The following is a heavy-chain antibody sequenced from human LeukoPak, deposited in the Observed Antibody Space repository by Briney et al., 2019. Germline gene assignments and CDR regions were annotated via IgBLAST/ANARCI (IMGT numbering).Heavy chain of an antibody. J-gene: IGHJ6*02. V-gene: IGHV1-24*01. Sequence: ASVKVSCTVSGYTLTELSIHWVRQAPGKGREWMGGFDPEDGETIYAQKFQGRVTMTEDTSTDTAYMELSSLRSEDTAVYYCATAGYYYYGMDVWGQGTTVTVSS. CDR3: ATAGYYYYGMDV. CDR1: GYTLTELS. CDR2: FDPEDGET.